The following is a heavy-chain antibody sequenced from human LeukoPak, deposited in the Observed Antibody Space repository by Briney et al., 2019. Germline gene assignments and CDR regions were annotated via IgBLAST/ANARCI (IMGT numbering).Heavy chain of an antibody. D-gene: IGHD6-6*01. J-gene: IGHJ4*02. CDR2: IYYSGST. CDR3: ARLGSIAAPKGDY. V-gene: IGHV4-39*01. Sequence: SETLSLTCTVSGGSISSSNYYWGWIRQPPGKGLEWIGSIYYSGSTYYNPSLKSRVTISVDTSKNQFSLKLSSVTAADTAVYYCARLGSIAAPKGDYWGQGTLVTVSS. CDR1: GGSISSSNYY.